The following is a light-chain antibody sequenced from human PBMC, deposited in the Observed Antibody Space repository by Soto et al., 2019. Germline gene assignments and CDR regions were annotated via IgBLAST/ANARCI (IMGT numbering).Light chain of an antibody. CDR3: QQANSYPWT. J-gene: IGKJ1*01. CDR2: GSS. CDR1: QGVSDW. Sequence: DIQLTQSPSLLYASVGDRVTITCRASQGVSDWVAWYQQKPGEAPKLLIYGSSSLLSGVPSRFSGTRSGTDFTLTISSLQPEDFATYYCQQANSYPWTFGQGTKVDIK. V-gene: IGKV1-12*01.